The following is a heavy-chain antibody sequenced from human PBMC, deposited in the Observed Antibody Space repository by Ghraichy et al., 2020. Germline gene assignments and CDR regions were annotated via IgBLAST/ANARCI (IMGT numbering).Heavy chain of an antibody. CDR1: GFTFRSYH. J-gene: IGHJ4*02. Sequence: LSLTCAASGFTFRSYHMHWVRQAPGKGLEWVAVVWYDGNNKYYADSVKGRFTVSRDNSKNTLFLQMDALRVEDTAMYYCAKDHPSKAVVAAKGGIDYWGQGILVTVSS. CDR2: VWYDGNNK. CDR3: AKDHPSKAVVAAKGGIDY. V-gene: IGHV3-33*06. D-gene: IGHD2-15*01.